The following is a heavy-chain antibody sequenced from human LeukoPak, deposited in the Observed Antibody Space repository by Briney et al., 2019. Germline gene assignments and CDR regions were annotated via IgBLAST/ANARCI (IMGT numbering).Heavy chain of an antibody. J-gene: IGHJ5*02. CDR3: AKQVEPTNWFDP. CDR2: ISGSGGST. Sequence: GGSLRLSCAASGFTFSSYAMSWVRQAPGKGLEWVSRISGSGGSTYYADSVKGRFTISRDNSKNTLYLQMNSRRVEDTAVYYCAKQVEPTNWFDPWGQGTLVTVSS. CDR1: GFTFSSYA. V-gene: IGHV3-23*01. D-gene: IGHD5-24*01.